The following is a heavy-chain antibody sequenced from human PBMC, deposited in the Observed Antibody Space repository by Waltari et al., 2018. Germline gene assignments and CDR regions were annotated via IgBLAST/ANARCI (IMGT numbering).Heavy chain of an antibody. V-gene: IGHV4-39*07. CDR1: GGSISSSSYY. CDR2: IYYSGRT. D-gene: IGHD6-19*01. CDR3: ARNTREDSSGSPLGWFDP. J-gene: IGHJ5*02. Sequence: QLQLQESGPGLVKPSETLSLTCTVSGGSISSSSYYWGWIRQPPGKGLEWIGSIYYSGRTYYNPSLKSRVTISVDTSKNQFSLKLSSVTAADTAVYYCARNTREDSSGSPLGWFDPWGQGTLVTVSS.